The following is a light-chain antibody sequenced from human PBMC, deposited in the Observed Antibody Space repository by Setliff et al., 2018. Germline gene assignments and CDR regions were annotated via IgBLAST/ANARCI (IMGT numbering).Light chain of an antibody. J-gene: IGLJ1*01. Sequence: ALTQPASVSGSPGQSITISCSGTSSDVGSYDLASWYQQRPGKAPKLIIYAVSDRPSGVSNRFSGSKSGNTASLTISGLQTEDEADYYCNAYTSGSTYVFGTGTKVTVL. CDR3: NAYTSGSTYV. V-gene: IGLV2-14*03. CDR2: AVS. CDR1: SSDVGSYDL.